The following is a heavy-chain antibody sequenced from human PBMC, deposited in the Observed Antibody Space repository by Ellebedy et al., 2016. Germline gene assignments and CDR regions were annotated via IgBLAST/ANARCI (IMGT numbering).Heavy chain of an antibody. D-gene: IGHD4-17*01. V-gene: IGHV3-48*01. CDR2: ISSSSSTI. CDR1: GFTFSSYS. Sequence: GGSLRLSCAASGFTFSSYSMNWVRQAPGKGLEWVSYISSSSSTIYYADSVKGRFTISRDNAKNSLYLQMNSLRAEETAVYYCAREGGGEYGDHEGYFDYWGQGTLVTVSS. CDR3: AREGGGEYGDHEGYFDY. J-gene: IGHJ4*02.